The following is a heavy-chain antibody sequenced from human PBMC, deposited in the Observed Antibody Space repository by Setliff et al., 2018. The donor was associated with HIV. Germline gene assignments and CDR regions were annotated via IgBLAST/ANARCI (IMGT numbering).Heavy chain of an antibody. V-gene: IGHV4-59*08. D-gene: IGHD1-26*01. Sequence: SETLSLTCTATGGSIGSYYWSWIRQSPGKGLEWIGYVYYTGSTNYNPSLKSRVTIGVDTSKNQFSLKLTSVTAADAAVYYCARRRPPPSGLYSAYYMDVWGTGTTVTVS. CDR2: VYYTGST. J-gene: IGHJ6*03. CDR1: GGSIGSYY. CDR3: ARRRPPPSGLYSAYYMDV.